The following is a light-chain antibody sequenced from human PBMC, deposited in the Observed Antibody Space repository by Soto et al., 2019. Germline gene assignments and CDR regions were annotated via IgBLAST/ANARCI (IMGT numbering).Light chain of an antibody. Sequence: EIVMTQSPATLSVSQGERATLSCRASESVSSNLAWYQQKPGQAPRLLIYSASARATGIPARFSGSGSGTEFTLTISSLQSEDFAAYYCQQYNKWPLTFGGGTKVEIK. CDR3: QQYNKWPLT. CDR1: ESVSSN. V-gene: IGKV3-15*01. CDR2: SAS. J-gene: IGKJ4*01.